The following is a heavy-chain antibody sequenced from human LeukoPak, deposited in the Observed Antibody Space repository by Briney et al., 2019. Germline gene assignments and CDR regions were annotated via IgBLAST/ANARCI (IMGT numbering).Heavy chain of an antibody. D-gene: IGHD2-15*01. CDR1: GFTSSSYW. J-gene: IGHJ4*02. CDR3: VRDLSGGSCY. Sequence: GGSLRLSCAASGFTSSSYWMHWVRQAPGKGLVWVSRINGDGSSTNYADSVKGRFTISRDNAKNTLYLQMNSLSAEDTAVYYCVRDLSGGSCYWGQGTLVTVSS. CDR2: INGDGSST. V-gene: IGHV3-74*01.